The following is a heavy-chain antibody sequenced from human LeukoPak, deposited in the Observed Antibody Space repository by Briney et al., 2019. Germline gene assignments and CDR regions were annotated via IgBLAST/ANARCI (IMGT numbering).Heavy chain of an antibody. J-gene: IGHJ4*02. D-gene: IGHD3-3*01. CDR3: ARSQYDFWSGYFTGYFDY. CDR1: GFTFSSYA. CDR2: ISGGGGST. V-gene: IGHV3-23*01. Sequence: GGSLRLSCVVSGFTFSSYAMTWVRQAPGKGLEWVSAISGGGGSTYYADSVKGRFTISRDNSKNTLYLQMNSLRVEDTAVYYCARSQYDFWSGYFTGYFDYWGQGTLVTVSS.